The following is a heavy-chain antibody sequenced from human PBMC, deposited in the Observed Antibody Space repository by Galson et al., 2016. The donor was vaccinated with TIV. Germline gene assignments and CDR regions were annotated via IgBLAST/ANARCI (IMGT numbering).Heavy chain of an antibody. D-gene: IGHD3-22*01. Sequence: SLRLSCAASGFTLSAYPMHWVRQAPGKGLEWVAVISYDGSLKYYAASVKGRFTIAKDNSKNTLYLQMNSLRAEDTAAYYCARDSGNDSIGYSPSGYWGQGTLVTVSS. CDR1: GFTLSAYP. CDR2: ISYDGSLK. V-gene: IGHV3-30*04. J-gene: IGHJ4*02. CDR3: ARDSGNDSIGYSPSGY.